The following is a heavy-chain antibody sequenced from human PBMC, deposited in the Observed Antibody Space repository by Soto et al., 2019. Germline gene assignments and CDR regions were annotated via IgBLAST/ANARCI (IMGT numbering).Heavy chain of an antibody. CDR3: ARYGGYYYYGMDV. V-gene: IGHV4-59*08. D-gene: IGHD3-16*01. CDR2: IYYSGST. Sequence: SETLSLTCTVSGGSISSYYWSWIRQPPGKGLEWIGYIYYSGSTNYNPSLKSRVTISVDTSKNQFSLKLSFVTAADTAVYYCARYGGYYYYGMDVWGQGTTVTVSS. CDR1: GGSISSYY. J-gene: IGHJ6*02.